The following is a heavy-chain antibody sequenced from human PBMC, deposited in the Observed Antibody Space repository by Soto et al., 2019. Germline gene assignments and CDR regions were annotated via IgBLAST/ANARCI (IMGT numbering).Heavy chain of an antibody. CDR1: GGSISSYY. Sequence: QVQLQESGPGLVKPSETLSLTCTVSGGSISSYYWSWIRQPPGKGLEWIGYIYYSGSTNYNPSLKSRVTISVDTSKNQFPLKLSSVTAADTAVYYCARRWGYAFDIWGQGTMVTVSS. CDR3: ARRWGYAFDI. D-gene: IGHD1-26*01. V-gene: IGHV4-59*08. CDR2: IYYSGST. J-gene: IGHJ3*02.